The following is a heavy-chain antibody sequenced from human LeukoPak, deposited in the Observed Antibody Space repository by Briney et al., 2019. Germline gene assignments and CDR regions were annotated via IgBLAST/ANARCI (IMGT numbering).Heavy chain of an antibody. CDR1: GGSISSGGYY. D-gene: IGHD3-9*01. J-gene: IGHJ3*02. V-gene: IGHV4-31*03. CDR3: ARDRIRGDRDILTGYYSGRAFDI. Sequence: PSETLSLTCTVSGGSISSGGYYWSWIRQHPGKGLEWIGYIYYSGSTYYNPSLKSRVTISVDTSKNQFSLKLSSVTAADTAVYYCARDRIRGDRDILTGYYSGRAFDIWGQGTMVTVSS. CDR2: IYYSGST.